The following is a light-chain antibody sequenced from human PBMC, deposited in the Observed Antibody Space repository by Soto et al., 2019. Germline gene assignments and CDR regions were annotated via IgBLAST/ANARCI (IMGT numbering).Light chain of an antibody. Sequence: QSALSQAASVSGSRGPSITISCTGTSSDVGSYDAVSWYQHHPGKVPKLMIYEVNKRPSGVSYRFSGSKSGNTASLTISGLQAEDEAEYYCCSYAGTSSVFGSGTKVTVL. CDR1: SSDVGSYDA. J-gene: IGLJ1*01. CDR2: EVN. CDR3: CSYAGTSSV. V-gene: IGLV2-23*02.